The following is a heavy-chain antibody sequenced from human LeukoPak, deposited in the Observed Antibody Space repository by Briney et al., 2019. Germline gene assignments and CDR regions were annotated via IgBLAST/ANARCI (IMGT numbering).Heavy chain of an antibody. D-gene: IGHD4-23*01. CDR2: IIPIFGTA. Sequence: ASVKVSCKASGGTFSSYAISWVRQAPGQGLEWMGGIIPIFGTANYAQKFQGRVTITADKSTSTAYMELSSLRSEDTAVYYCASHYGGKDHYYYYYMDVWGKGTTVTVSS. CDR1: GGTFSSYA. J-gene: IGHJ6*03. V-gene: IGHV1-69*06. CDR3: ASHYGGKDHYYYYYMDV.